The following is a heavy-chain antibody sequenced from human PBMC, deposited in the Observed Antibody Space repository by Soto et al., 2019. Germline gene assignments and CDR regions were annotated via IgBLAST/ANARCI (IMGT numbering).Heavy chain of an antibody. V-gene: IGHV4-59*08. CDR3: ARHGAPPGVFWSGYYYFDY. J-gene: IGHJ4*02. CDR1: GGSISSYY. D-gene: IGHD3-3*01. Sequence: SETLSLTCTVSGGSISSYYWSWIRQPPGKGLEWIGYIYYSGSTNYNPSLKSRVTISVDTSKNQFSLKLSSVTAADTAVYYCARHGAPPGVFWSGYYYFDYWGQGTLVTVSS. CDR2: IYYSGST.